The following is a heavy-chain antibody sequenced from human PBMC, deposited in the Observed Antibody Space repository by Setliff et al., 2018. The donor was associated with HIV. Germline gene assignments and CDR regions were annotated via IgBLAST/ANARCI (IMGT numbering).Heavy chain of an antibody. Sequence: GSLRLSCAASGYTFSRYAMSWVRQAPGKGLEWVSGISGSGGGIYYADSVKGRFTISRDNSKNTLYLQMNSLRAEDAALYYCAKDPAXXXXSSFDYWGQGXLVTVSS. CDR2: ISGSGGGI. J-gene: IGHJ4*02. CDR1: GYTFSRYA. V-gene: IGHV3-23*01. CDR3: AKDPAXXXXSSFDY.